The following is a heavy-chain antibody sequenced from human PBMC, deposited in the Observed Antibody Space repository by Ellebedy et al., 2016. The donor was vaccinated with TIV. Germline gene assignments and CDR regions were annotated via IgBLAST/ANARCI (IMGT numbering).Heavy chain of an antibody. CDR1: GGSVSGDY. J-gene: IGHJ6*02. V-gene: IGHV4-34*01. D-gene: IGHD1-20*01. CDR3: ARVSGNWYRTHHHYFMSV. CDR2: GKHGDRR. Sequence: MPSETLSLTCTVSGGSVSGDYWAWTRQSPGRGLTWIVEGKHGDRRRTNPSLTGRVRMSIETAKNQFSLTLTSVTASDTGVYFCARVSGNWYRTHHHYFMSVWGQGTTVTVSS.